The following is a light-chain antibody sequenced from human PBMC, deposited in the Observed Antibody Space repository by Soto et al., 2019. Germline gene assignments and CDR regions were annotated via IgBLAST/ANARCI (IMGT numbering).Light chain of an antibody. V-gene: IGKV3-15*01. CDR1: QSVSSN. J-gene: IGKJ4*02. CDR3: QQYHNWPPLT. Sequence: EIVMTQSPATLSVSPGERATISCRASQSVSSNLAWYQQKPGQAPRLLIYGASTMATGIPARFSGSGSGTEFTLTISSLQSEDFAVYYCQQYHNWPPLTFGEGTKVEIK. CDR2: GAS.